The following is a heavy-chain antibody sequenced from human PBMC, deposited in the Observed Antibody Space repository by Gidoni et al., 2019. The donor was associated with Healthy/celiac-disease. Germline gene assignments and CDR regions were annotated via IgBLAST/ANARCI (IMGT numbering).Heavy chain of an antibody. V-gene: IGHV4-34*01. CDR3: ARVSGSYPVDY. CDR2: INHSGST. Sequence: QVQLQQWGAGPLKPSETLSLTCAVYGGSFSGYYWSWIRQPPGKGLEWIGEINHSGSTNYNPSLKSRVTISVDTSKNQFSLKLSSVTAADTAVYYCARVSGSYPVDYWGQGTLVTVSS. CDR1: GGSFSGYY. J-gene: IGHJ4*02. D-gene: IGHD1-26*01.